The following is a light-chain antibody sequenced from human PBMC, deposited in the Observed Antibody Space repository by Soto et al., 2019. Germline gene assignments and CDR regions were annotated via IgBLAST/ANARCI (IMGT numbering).Light chain of an antibody. CDR1: QSISRS. J-gene: IGKJ2*01. V-gene: IGKV4-1*01. CDR3: QQFSSPPFFP. CDR2: WAS. Sequence: DIQMTQSPSTLSASVGDRVTITCRASQSISRSLAWYQQKPGQPPKLLLYWASTRESGVPDRFSGSGSGTDFTLTISSLQAEDVAIYYCQQFSSPPFFPFGQGTKLEIK.